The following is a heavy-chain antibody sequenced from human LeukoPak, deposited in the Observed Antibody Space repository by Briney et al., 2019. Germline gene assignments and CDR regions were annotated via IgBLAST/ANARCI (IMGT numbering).Heavy chain of an antibody. V-gene: IGHV3-30*04. CDR2: ISYDGSNK. CDR1: GLTFSSYA. J-gene: IGHJ4*02. D-gene: IGHD6-19*01. Sequence: GRSLRLSCAASGLTFSSYAMHWVRQAPGKGLEWVAVISYDGSNKYYADSVKGRFIISRDNSKNTLYLQMNSLRAEDTAVYYCARGESSGWFVYWGQGTLVTVSS. CDR3: ARGESSGWFVY.